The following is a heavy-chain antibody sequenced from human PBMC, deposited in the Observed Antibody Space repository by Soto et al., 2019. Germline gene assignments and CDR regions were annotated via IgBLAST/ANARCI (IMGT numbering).Heavy chain of an antibody. CDR3: ARALGYSYGNWFDP. Sequence: SETLSLTCTVSGGSISSYYWSWIRQPPGKGLEWIGYIYYSGSTNYNPSLKSRVTISVDTSKNQFSLKLSSVTAADTAVYYCARALGYSYGNWFDPWGQGNLVTVSS. CDR1: GGSISSYY. CDR2: IYYSGST. D-gene: IGHD5-18*01. J-gene: IGHJ5*02. V-gene: IGHV4-59*01.